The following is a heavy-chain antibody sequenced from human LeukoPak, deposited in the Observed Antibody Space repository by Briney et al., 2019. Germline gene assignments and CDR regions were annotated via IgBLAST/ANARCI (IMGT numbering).Heavy chain of an antibody. D-gene: IGHD2-21*02. CDR1: GYTLTELS. CDR2: FDPEDGET. V-gene: IGHV1-24*01. Sequence: ASVKVSCKVSGYTLTELSMHWVRQAPGKGLEWMGGFDPEDGETIYAQKFQGGVTMTEDTSTDTAYMELSSLSSEDTAVYYCATSWARPMTAIYLFDYWGQGTLVTVSS. CDR3: ATSWARPMTAIYLFDY. J-gene: IGHJ4*02.